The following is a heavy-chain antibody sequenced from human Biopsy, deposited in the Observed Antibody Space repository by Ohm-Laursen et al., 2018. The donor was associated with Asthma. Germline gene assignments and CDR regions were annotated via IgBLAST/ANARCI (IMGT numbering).Heavy chain of an antibody. Sequence: RSLRLSCAASGFTFGSYGLHWVRQAPGKGLEWVADIWFDGSNKHYADSVKGRFTISRDNSKNTLYLQMNSLRAKDTALYYCGRERSYMVDYWGQGTLVIVSS. V-gene: IGHV3-33*01. CDR3: GRERSYMVDY. J-gene: IGHJ4*02. CDR1: GFTFGSYG. D-gene: IGHD3-10*01. CDR2: IWFDGSNK.